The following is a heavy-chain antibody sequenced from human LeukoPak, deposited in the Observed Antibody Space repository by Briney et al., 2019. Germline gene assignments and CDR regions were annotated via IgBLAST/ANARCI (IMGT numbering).Heavy chain of an antibody. CDR2: IQNDGSDK. J-gene: IGHJ4*02. V-gene: IGHV3-30*02. CDR1: GFTFRSHG. Sequence: PGGSLRLSCAASGFTFRSHGMHWVRQAPGKGPEWVAFIQNDGSDKYYADFVKGRFTISRDDSKNTVYLQMNSLRAADMAVYHCARDRDWASDYWGQGTLVTVSS. CDR3: ARDRDWASDY. D-gene: IGHD3/OR15-3a*01.